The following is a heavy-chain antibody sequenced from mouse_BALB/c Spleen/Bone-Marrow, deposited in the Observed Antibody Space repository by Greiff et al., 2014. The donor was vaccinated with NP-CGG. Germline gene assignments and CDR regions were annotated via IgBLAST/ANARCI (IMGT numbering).Heavy chain of an antibody. D-gene: IGHD1-2*01. CDR1: GFDFSRYW. V-gene: IGHV4-1*02. CDR3: AKNYYYGYVAY. CDR2: INPASSTI. J-gene: IGHJ3*01. Sequence: EVKLMESGGGLVQPGGSLKLSCAASGFDFSRYWMTWVRQAPGKGLKWIGEINPASSTINYTPSLKDKFIISRDNAKNTLYLQMSKVRSEDTALYYCAKNYYYGYVAYWGQGTLVTVSA.